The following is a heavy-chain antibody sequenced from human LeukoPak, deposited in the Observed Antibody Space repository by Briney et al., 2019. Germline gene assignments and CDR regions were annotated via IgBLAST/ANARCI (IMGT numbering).Heavy chain of an antibody. CDR3: ASSRRSEWLPYGDY. V-gene: IGHV3-11*01. CDR2: ISSSGSTI. D-gene: IGHD3-3*01. Sequence: GGSLRLSCAASGSTFSDYYMSWIRQAPGKGLEWVSYISSSGSTIYYADSVKGRFTISRDNAKNSLYLQMNSLRAEDTAVYYCASSRRSEWLPYGDYWGQGTLVTVSS. CDR1: GSTFSDYY. J-gene: IGHJ4*02.